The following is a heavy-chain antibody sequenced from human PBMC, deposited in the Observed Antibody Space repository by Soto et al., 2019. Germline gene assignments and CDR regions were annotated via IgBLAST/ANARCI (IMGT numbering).Heavy chain of an antibody. D-gene: IGHD5-12*01. Sequence: GGSLRLSCAASGFTFSSYGMHWVRQAPGKGLEWVAVISYDGSNKYYADSVKGRFTISRDNSKNTLYLQMNSLRAEETAVYYCATPEIVATIRPFDYWGQGTLVTVSS. CDR1: GFTFSSYG. V-gene: IGHV3-30*03. CDR3: ATPEIVATIRPFDY. CDR2: ISYDGSNK. J-gene: IGHJ4*02.